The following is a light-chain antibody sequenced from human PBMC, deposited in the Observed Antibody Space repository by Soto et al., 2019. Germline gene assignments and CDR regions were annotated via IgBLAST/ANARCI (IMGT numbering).Light chain of an antibody. V-gene: IGKV3-20*01. CDR3: QQYGGAPLT. CDR2: DAS. J-gene: IGKJ1*01. Sequence: EMVFTQSPGTLSLSPGERATLSCRASQSVSSSSLAWYQQKRGQAPRLLIHDASSRATGIPDRFSGSGSGTDFTLTISRLEPEDFAVYYCQQYGGAPLTFGQGTKVDIK. CDR1: QSVSSSS.